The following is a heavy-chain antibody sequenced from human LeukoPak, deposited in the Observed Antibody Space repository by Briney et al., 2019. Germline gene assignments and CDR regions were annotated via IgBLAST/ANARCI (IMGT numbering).Heavy chain of an antibody. CDR3: AREASCSSTTCYFDY. J-gene: IGHJ4*02. V-gene: IGHV3-11*01. D-gene: IGHD2-2*01. CDR2: ISLSGSTI. CDR1: GFNFSDFY. Sequence: GGSLRLSCAASGFNFSDFYMNWIRQAPGKGLEWLSSISLSGSTITYAASVKGRVTVSRDNAKSSVFLQMHSLRADDTAVYYCAREASCSSTTCYFDYWGQATLVTVSS.